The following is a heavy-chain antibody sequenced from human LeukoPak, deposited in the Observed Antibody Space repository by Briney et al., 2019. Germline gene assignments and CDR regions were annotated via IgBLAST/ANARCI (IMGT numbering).Heavy chain of an antibody. Sequence: SETLSLTCTVSGGSISSGDYYWSWIRQPPGKGLEWIGYIYYSGSTYYNPSLKSRVTISVDTSKNQFSLKLSSVTAADTAVYYCARGYFSSTSCYTFYYYYYGMDVWGQGTTVTVSS. CDR1: GGSISSGDYY. CDR3: ARGYFSSTSCYTFYYYYYGMDV. J-gene: IGHJ6*02. CDR2: IYYSGST. V-gene: IGHV4-30-4*01. D-gene: IGHD2-2*02.